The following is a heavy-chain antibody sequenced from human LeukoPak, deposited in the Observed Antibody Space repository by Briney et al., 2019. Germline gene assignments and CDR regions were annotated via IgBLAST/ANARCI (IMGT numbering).Heavy chain of an antibody. J-gene: IGHJ6*03. CDR3: ARGRRGYSSSLGPPDYYMDV. D-gene: IGHD6-13*01. Sequence: ASVKLSCKASGFTFTAYHMHWVRQAPGQGLEWMGWINPNSGGTNYAQKFQGRVTMTRDTSISTVYMELSSLRSEDTAVYYCARGRRGYSSSLGPPDYYMDVWGKGTTVTVSS. CDR2: INPNSGGT. CDR1: GFTFTAYH. V-gene: IGHV1-2*02.